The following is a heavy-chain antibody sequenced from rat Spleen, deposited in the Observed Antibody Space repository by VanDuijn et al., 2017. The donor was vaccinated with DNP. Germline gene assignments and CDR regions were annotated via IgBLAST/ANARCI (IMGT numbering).Heavy chain of an antibody. Sequence: QVQLKESGPGLVQPSQTLSLTCTVSGFSLTNYHVHWVRQPPGQGLEWMGRITSGGSTDYNSALKSRLNINRDTSKSQVFLKMNNVQTEDTAMYFCAPSYGWYFDLWGPGTMVNVSS. J-gene: IGHJ1*01. CDR3: APSYGWYFDL. CDR2: ITSGGST. V-gene: IGHV2-27*01. CDR1: GFSLTNYH. D-gene: IGHD1-11*01.